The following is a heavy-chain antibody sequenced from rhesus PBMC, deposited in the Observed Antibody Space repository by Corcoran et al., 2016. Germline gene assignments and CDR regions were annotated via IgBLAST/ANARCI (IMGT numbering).Heavy chain of an antibody. Sequence: QVQLQESGPGLVKASETLSLTCAVSGASISSYWWNWIRQPPGKGLEWIGEINGNSWYTNYNPSLKSRVTFSKDASKNQFSLKLSSVTAADTAVYYCANQVNQGGLDSWGQGVVVSVSS. V-gene: IGHV4-80*01. J-gene: IGHJ6*01. D-gene: IGHD3-34*01. CDR3: ANQVNQGGLDS. CDR2: INGNSWYT. CDR1: GASISSYW.